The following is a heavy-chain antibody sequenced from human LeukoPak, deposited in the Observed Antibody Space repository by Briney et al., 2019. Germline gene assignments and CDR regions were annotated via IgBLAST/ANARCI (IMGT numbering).Heavy chain of an antibody. CDR1: GYTSTSFY. V-gene: IGHV1-46*01. Sequence: ASVKVSCKASGYTSTSFYIHWVRQAPGQGLEWMGIINPSDGSTSYAQKFQGRVTMTRDTSTSTVYMELSSLRSEDTAMYYCARATVTMDVWGQGTTVTVSS. D-gene: IGHD4-17*01. CDR3: ARATVTMDV. J-gene: IGHJ6*02. CDR2: INPSDGST.